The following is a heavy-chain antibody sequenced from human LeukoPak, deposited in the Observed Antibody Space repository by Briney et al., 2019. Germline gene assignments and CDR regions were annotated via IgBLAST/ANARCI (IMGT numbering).Heavy chain of an antibody. CDR2: ISAYNGNT. D-gene: IGHD6-19*01. CDR1: GYTFTSYG. Sequence: GASVKVSCKASGYTFTSYGISWVRQAPGQGLEWMGWISAYNGNTNYAQKLQGRVTMTTDTSTSTAYMELRSLRSDDTAVYYCARETIAVAGTGDFDYWGQGTLVTVSS. V-gene: IGHV1-18*01. J-gene: IGHJ4*02. CDR3: ARETIAVAGTGDFDY.